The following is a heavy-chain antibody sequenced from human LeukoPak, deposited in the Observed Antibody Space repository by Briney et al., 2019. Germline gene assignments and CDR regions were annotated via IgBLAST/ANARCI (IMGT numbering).Heavy chain of an antibody. CDR1: GGSISNGGYY. CDR2: IYYSGNT. Sequence: SETLSLTCTVSGGSISNGGYYWNWIRQHPGKGLEWIGYIYYSGNTDYNPSLKSRVTMSVDTSKNQFSLKLSSVTAADTAVYYCAKGYNYGPFDYWGHGTLVTVSS. V-gene: IGHV4-31*03. D-gene: IGHD5-18*01. CDR3: AKGYNYGPFDY. J-gene: IGHJ5*01.